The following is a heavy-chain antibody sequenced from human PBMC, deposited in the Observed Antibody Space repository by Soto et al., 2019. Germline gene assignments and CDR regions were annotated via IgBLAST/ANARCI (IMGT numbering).Heavy chain of an antibody. CDR1: GGSISSLNW. CDR2: IHHSGSA. Sequence: QVHLQESGPGLVKPSGTLSLTCAVSGGSISSLNWWGWVRLTPGKGLEWIGEIHHSGSANYNPSLKSRAILSVDKSKNQYSLTLTSVTAADTAVYYCATDPVLQPGLSYSKPEFFLSWGPGTLVTVSS. J-gene: IGHJ1*01. D-gene: IGHD1-1*01. V-gene: IGHV4-4*02. CDR3: ATDPVLQPGLSYSKPEFFLS.